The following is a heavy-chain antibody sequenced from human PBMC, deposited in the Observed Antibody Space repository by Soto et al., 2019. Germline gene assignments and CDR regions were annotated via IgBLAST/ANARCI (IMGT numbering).Heavy chain of an antibody. CDR3: ATTVEWLLHFYYGIDI. V-gene: IGHV3-23*01. J-gene: IGHJ6*02. CDR1: GFTFSRYA. D-gene: IGHD3-3*01. CDR2: ISGSGGST. Sequence: GGSLRLSCDASGFTFSRYAMSWVRQAPGKGLEWVSGISGSGGSTYYADSVKGRFTVSRDNSKNTMYLQTNSLRAEDAAVYFYATTVEWLLHFYYGIDIWGQGTMVTVSS.